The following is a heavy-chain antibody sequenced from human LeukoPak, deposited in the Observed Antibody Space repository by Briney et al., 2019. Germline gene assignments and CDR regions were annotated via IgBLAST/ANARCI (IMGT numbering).Heavy chain of an antibody. D-gene: IGHD3-22*01. J-gene: IGHJ4*02. CDR3: AKDHDSSGYPTSDY. CDR2: MNGSDGRA. V-gene: IGHV3-23*01. CDR1: GLTFSNYL. Sequence: PGGSLTLSCAASGLTFSNYLMTWVRQAPGKGVEGVSTMNGSDGRAWYADSVNGRFIISRDNSRNTLYLQMNSLRAEDTAVYFCAKDHDSSGYPTSDYWGQGTLVSASS.